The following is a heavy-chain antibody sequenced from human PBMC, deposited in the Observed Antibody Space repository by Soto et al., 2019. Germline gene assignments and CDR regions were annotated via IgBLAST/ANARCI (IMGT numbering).Heavy chain of an antibody. J-gene: IGHJ5*02. V-gene: IGHV1-2*04. CDR2: INPNSGGT. CDR1: GYTFTGYY. D-gene: IGHD3-9*01. CDR3: ARGGTPAPYDILTGYYGPPNWWFDP. Sequence: ASVKVSCKASGYTFTGYYMHWVRQAPGQGLEWMGWINPNSGGTNYAQKFQGWVTMTRDTSISTAYMELSRLRSDDTAVYYCARGGTPAPYDILTGYYGPPNWWFDPWGQGTLVTVSS.